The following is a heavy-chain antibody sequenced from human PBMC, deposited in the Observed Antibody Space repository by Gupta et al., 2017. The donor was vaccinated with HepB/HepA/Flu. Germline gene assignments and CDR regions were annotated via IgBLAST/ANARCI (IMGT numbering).Heavy chain of an antibody. CDR2: IYYSGST. CDR3: ARHVYHTASDY. V-gene: IGHV4-39*01. J-gene: IGHJ4*02. D-gene: IGHD5-18*01. Sequence: QVQLQQSGPGLVKPSETLSLTCTVSGVSISSSSYYWGWIRQPPGKGLEWIGNIYYSGSTYYNPSLQSRVTIFVDTSKNQFSLKLSSVTAADRAVYYCARHVYHTASDYWGQGTLVTVYS. CDR1: GVSISSSSYY.